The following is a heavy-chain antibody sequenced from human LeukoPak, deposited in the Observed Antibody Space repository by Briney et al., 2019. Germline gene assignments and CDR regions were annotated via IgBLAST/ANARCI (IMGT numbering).Heavy chain of an antibody. V-gene: IGHV4-30-2*01. CDR3: ARGHGHSIQH. Sequence: SQTLSLTCAVSGGSISSGGYSWSWIRQPPGKGLEWIGYIYHSGSTYYNPSLKSRVTISVDRSKNQFSLKLSSVTAADTAVYYCARGHGHSIQHWGQGTLVTVSS. J-gene: IGHJ1*01. CDR2: IYHSGST. CDR1: GGSISSGGYS.